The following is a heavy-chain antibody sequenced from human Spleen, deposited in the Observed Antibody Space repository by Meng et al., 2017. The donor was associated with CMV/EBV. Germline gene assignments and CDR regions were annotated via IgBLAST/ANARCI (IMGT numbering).Heavy chain of an antibody. J-gene: IGHJ6*02. D-gene: IGHD6-19*01. V-gene: IGHV3-7*01. CDR3: ARVVAGDPYYYYYYGMDV. Sequence: GGSLRLSCAASGFTVSSNYMSWVRQAPGKGLEWVANIKQDGSEKYYVDSVKGRFTISRDNAKNSLYLQMNSLRAEDTAVYYCARVVAGDPYYYYYYGMDVWGQGTTVTVSS. CDR1: GFTVSSNY. CDR2: IKQDGSEK.